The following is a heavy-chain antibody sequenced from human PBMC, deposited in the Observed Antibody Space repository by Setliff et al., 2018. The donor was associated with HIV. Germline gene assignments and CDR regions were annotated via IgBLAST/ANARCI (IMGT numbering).Heavy chain of an antibody. V-gene: IGHV1-46*01. D-gene: IGHD6-19*01. Sequence: ASVKVSCKASGYTFSSNYMHWVRQAPGQGLEWMGLINPTGDITFYPQKFQARVTMTRDTSTSTVYMDLRNLRSEDAAVYYCARNQGDSSGWYAGDYWGQGTLVTAPQ. CDR3: ARNQGDSSGWYAGDY. CDR1: GYTFSSNY. CDR2: INPTGDIT. J-gene: IGHJ4*02.